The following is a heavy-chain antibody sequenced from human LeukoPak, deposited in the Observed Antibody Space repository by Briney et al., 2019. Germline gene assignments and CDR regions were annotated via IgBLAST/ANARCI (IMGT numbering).Heavy chain of an antibody. J-gene: IGHJ4*02. D-gene: IGHD2-2*01. CDR3: ARPLSAVMPAGDY. CDR1: GYTFTNYW. Sequence: GESLKISCKGSGYTFTNYWIAWVRQMPGKGLEWMGVVYPGDSDTRYSPSFEGQVTISVDKSINTAYLQWNSLKTSDTAMYYCARPLSAVMPAGDYWGQGTLVTVSS. V-gene: IGHV5-51*01. CDR2: VYPGDSDT.